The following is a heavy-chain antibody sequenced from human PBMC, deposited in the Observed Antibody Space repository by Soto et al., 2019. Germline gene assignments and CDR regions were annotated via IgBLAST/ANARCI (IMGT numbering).Heavy chain of an antibody. CDR1: GGSFSGYY. CDR3: ARGIGGYSYGYRAFDY. CDR2: INHSGST. D-gene: IGHD5-18*01. J-gene: IGHJ4*02. Sequence: QVQLQQWGAGLLKPSETLSLTCAVYGGSFSGYYWSWIRQPPGKGLELIGEINHSGSTNYNPSLKSRVTISVDTSKNQFSLKLSSVTAADTAVYYCARGIGGYSYGYRAFDYWGQGTLVTVSS. V-gene: IGHV4-34*01.